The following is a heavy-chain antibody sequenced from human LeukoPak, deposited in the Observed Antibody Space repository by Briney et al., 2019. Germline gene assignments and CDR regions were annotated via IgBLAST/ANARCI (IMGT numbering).Heavy chain of an antibody. J-gene: IGHJ5*02. CDR2: INHSGST. Sequence: PSETLSLTCAVYGGSFSGYYWSWIRQPPGKGLEWIGEINHSGSTNYNPSLKSRVTISVDTSKNQFSLKLSSVTAADTAVYYCAALWRLRYFDWLSYNTGVRGHNWFDPWGQGTLVTVSS. CDR1: GGSFSGYY. CDR3: AALWRLRYFDWLSYNTGVRGHNWFDP. D-gene: IGHD3-9*01. V-gene: IGHV4-34*01.